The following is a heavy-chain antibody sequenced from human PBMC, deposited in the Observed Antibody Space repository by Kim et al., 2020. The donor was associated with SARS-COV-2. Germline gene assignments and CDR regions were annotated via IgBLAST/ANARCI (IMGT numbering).Heavy chain of an antibody. J-gene: IGHJ4*02. V-gene: IGHV3-48*03. D-gene: IGHD6-13*01. CDR3: AREGYGRALHQGHFDY. CDR1: GFTFNSFE. Sequence: GGSLRLSCVTSGFTFNSFEMNWVRQAPGKGLEWMSYITNSGSTEYYADSVKGRYNISRDNAKNTLYLQMNSLRAEDTAVYFCAREGYGRALHQGHFDYWGQENLVTVSS. CDR2: ITNSGSTE.